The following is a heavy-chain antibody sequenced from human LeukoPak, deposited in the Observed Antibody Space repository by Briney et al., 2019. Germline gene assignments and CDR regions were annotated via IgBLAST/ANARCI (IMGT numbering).Heavy chain of an antibody. V-gene: IGHV3-53*01. D-gene: IGHD6-25*01. J-gene: IGHJ4*02. CDR3: ARVASGTLDY. CDR2: IYSGTNT. Sequence: QPGGSLRLSCAASGFTFSNYWMHWVCQAPGKGLEWVSVIYSGTNTYYADSVKGRFIISRDNPKNMLYLQMNSLRAEDTAVYYCARVASGTLDYWGQGTLVTVSA. CDR1: GFTFSNYW.